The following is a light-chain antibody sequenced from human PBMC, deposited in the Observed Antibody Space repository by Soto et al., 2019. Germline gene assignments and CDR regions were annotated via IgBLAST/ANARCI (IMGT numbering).Light chain of an antibody. J-gene: IGLJ3*02. CDR3: QTWGTGIWV. Sequence: QSVLTQSPSASASQGASVKLTCTLSSGHSSYAIAWHEQQPEKGPRYLMKLKSDGSHSKGDGIPDRFSGSSSGAERYLTISSLQSEDEADYYCQTWGTGIWVFGGGTKVTVL. V-gene: IGLV4-69*01. CDR2: LKSDGSH. CDR1: SGHSSYA.